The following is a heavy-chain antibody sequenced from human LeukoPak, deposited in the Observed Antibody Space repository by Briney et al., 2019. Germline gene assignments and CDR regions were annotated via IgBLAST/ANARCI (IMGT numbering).Heavy chain of an antibody. D-gene: IGHD1-1*01. V-gene: IGHV3-53*01. CDR3: ARDIRHSSHDYYYGLDV. CDR1: EFTVSSFY. Sequence: TGGSLRLSCVVSEFTVSSFYMTWVRQAPGMGLEWVSVIYSDGSTYYADSVKGRFTISRDNSKNTLYLQMNSLRAEDTAMYYCARDIRHSSHDYYYGLDVWGQGAPVTVSS. CDR2: IYSDGST. J-gene: IGHJ6*02.